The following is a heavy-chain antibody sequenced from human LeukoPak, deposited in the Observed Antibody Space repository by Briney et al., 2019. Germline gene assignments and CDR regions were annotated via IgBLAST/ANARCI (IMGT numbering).Heavy chain of an antibody. CDR3: ASGIGDTAMAGAVFDY. Sequence: KPSETLSLTCTVSGGSISNSNYYWGWIRQPPGKGLEWIGSIYYSGSSYQNPSLKSRVTISIDTSKNQFSLRLSSVTAADTAVYYCASGIGDTAMAGAVFDYWGQGTLVTVSS. J-gene: IGHJ4*02. D-gene: IGHD5-18*01. CDR2: IYYSGSS. CDR1: GGSISNSNYY. V-gene: IGHV4-39*07.